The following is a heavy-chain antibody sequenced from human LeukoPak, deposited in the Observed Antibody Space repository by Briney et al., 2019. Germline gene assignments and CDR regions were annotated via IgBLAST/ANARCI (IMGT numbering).Heavy chain of an antibody. Sequence: ASVKVSCKASGYTFTSYYMHWVRQAPGQGLEWMGIINPSGGSTSYAQKFQGRVTMTRDTSTSTVYMELRSLRSDDTAVYYCARGPRLYGSGSYLDYWGQGTLVTVSS. CDR2: INPSGGST. D-gene: IGHD3-10*01. CDR3: ARGPRLYGSGSYLDY. J-gene: IGHJ4*02. V-gene: IGHV1-46*01. CDR1: GYTFTSYY.